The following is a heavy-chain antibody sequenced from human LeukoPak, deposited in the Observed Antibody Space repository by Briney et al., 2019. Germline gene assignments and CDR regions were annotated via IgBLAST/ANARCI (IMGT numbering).Heavy chain of an antibody. CDR2: IYTSGST. V-gene: IGHV4-4*07. D-gene: IGHD3-3*01. CDR1: GGSISRYY. CDR3: ARFPYDFWSGYYKYYFDY. J-gene: IGHJ4*02. Sequence: SETLSLTCTVSGGSISRYYWSWIRQPAGKGLEWIGRIYTSGSTNYNPSLKSRVTMSVDTSKNQFSLNLSSVTAADTAVYYCARFPYDFWSGYYKYYFDYWGQGTLVTVSS.